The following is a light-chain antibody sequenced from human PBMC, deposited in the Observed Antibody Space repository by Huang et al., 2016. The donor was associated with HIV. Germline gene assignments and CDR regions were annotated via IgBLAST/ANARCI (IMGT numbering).Light chain of an antibody. J-gene: IGKJ1*01. CDR2: CVT. CDR1: QSLSSQ. CDR3: QQYNDWPLT. V-gene: IGKV3-15*01. Sequence: EIVMTQSPATLSVSPGERVTLSCRASQSLSSQLAWYQQKRGQAPRLLIYCVTTRATDIPARFSGSGSETDFTLTINSLQSEDFATYYCQQYNDWPLTFGQGTEVEIK.